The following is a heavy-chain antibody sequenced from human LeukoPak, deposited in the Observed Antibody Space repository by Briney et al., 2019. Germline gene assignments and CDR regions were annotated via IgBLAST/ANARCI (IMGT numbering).Heavy chain of an antibody. CDR2: IYPGDSDT. CDR3: ATRTAATSWYFDL. D-gene: IGHD6-13*01. V-gene: IGHV5-51*01. Sequence: GESLKISCKGSGYSFSNYWIGWVRQMPGKGLEWMGIIYPGDSDTRYSPSFQGQVTISADKTISTTYLQWTSLKASDTAMYYCATRTAATSWYFDLWGCGTLVTVSS. CDR1: GYSFSNYW. J-gene: IGHJ2*01.